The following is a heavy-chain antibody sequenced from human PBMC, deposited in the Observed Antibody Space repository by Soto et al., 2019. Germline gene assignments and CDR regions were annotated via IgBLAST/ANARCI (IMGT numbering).Heavy chain of an antibody. D-gene: IGHD5-18*01. Sequence: QVSLQESGPGLVKPSQTLSLSCTVSGDSITDGDYYWSWIRQPPGKDLEWIADSYYNGIIHYNPSLKRRVTISLDPSKNQFSLTMTSVTDADTAVYSCARGIQEGFDPWGQGTLVTVSS. V-gene: IGHV4-30-4*01. CDR1: GDSITDGDYY. CDR3: ARGIQEGFDP. J-gene: IGHJ5*02. CDR2: SYYNGII.